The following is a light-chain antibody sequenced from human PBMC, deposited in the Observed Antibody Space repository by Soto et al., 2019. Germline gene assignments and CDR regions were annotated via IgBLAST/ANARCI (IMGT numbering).Light chain of an antibody. CDR3: QHRINWPLT. J-gene: IGKJ4*01. CDR1: QSVSTF. V-gene: IGKV3-11*01. Sequence: EIVLTQFPATLSLSPGERATLSCKASQSVSTFLAWYQQKPGQAPRLLMYDVSRRATGSPTRFSGSGSGTAFTLTISSLEPEDFAVYYCQHRINWPLTFGGGTKVEIK. CDR2: DVS.